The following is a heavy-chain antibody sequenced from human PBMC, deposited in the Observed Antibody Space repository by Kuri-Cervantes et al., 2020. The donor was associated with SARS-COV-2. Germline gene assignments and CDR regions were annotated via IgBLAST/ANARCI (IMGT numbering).Heavy chain of an antibody. Sequence: GSLRLSCTVSGGSTSSYYWSWIRQPPGKGLEWIGYIYYSGSTNYNPSLKSRVTISVDTSKNQFSLKLSSVTAADTAVYYCARGSNYDFWSGYSTFDYWGQGTLVTVSS. CDR2: IYYSGST. V-gene: IGHV4-59*01. D-gene: IGHD3-3*01. CDR3: ARGSNYDFWSGYSTFDY. CDR1: GGSTSSYY. J-gene: IGHJ4*02.